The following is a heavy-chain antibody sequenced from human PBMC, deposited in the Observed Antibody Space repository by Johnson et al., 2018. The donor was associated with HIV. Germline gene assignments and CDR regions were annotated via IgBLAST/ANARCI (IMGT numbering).Heavy chain of an antibody. D-gene: IGHD3-22*01. CDR2: ISWNGASP. CDR1: GFTFDDYA. CDR3: ARATFYYDTSGYLTRPRAFDI. V-gene: IGHV3-9*01. J-gene: IGHJ3*02. Sequence: VQLVESGGGLVQPGRSLRLSCAASGFTFDDYAMHWVRQAPGKGLEWVSGISWNGASPGYSDSVKGRFHISRDNAKNSLYLQMNGLTAEDSALYYCARATFYYDTSGYLTRPRAFDIWGQGTMVTVSS.